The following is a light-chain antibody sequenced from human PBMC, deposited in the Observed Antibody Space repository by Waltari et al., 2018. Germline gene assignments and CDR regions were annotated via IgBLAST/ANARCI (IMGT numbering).Light chain of an antibody. V-gene: IGKV4-1*01. CDR2: WAS. J-gene: IGKJ2*01. CDR3: HQYYSVPYT. Sequence: DILVTQSPDSLAVSLGERATINCKSSQSVLSSPNNKNVLGWYQQKPGQPPKLLIYWASTRESGVPDRFSGGGSGTDFTLTISSLQAEDVAVYYCHQYYSVPYTFGQGTKLEIK. CDR1: QSVLSSPNNKNV.